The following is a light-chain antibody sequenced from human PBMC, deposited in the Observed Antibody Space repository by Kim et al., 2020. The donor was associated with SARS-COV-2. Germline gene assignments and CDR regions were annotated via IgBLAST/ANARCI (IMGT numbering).Light chain of an antibody. CDR2: GNN. CDR1: SLGTYY. CDR3: NSPDSSGNHVV. J-gene: IGLJ2*01. Sequence: ALGQTVRSTCQRASLGTYYANWYQQKQGQAPVLVSYGNNHRPSGIPDRFSGSSSGNTASLTITGPQAEDEADYYCNSPDSSGNHVVFGGGTQLTVL. V-gene: IGLV3-19*01.